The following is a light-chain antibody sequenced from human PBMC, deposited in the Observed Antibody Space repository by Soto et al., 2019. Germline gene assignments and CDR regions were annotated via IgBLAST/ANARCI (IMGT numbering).Light chain of an antibody. J-gene: IGKJ4*01. V-gene: IGKV4-1*01. CDR1: QSVLYSSNNKNY. CDR3: QQVYSTPLS. Sequence: DIVMTQSPDSLTVSLGERATINCKSSQSVLYSSNNKNYLAWYQQKTGQPPKLLIYWASTRESGVPDRFSGGGSGTDFTLTVSTLQAEDVGVYYCQQVYSTPLSFGGGTKVEIK. CDR2: WAS.